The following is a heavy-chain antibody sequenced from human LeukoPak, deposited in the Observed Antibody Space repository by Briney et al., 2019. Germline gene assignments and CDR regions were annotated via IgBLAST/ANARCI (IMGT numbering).Heavy chain of an antibody. CDR1: GFTFSTYE. D-gene: IGHD3-22*01. V-gene: IGHV3-48*03. J-gene: IGHJ3*02. CDR3: ARHENGYDDAFDI. Sequence: PGGSLRLSCAASGFTFSTYEMNWVRQAPGKGLEWVSYISGSGSTIYYADSVKGRFTISRDNAKNSLYLQMNSLRAEDTAVYYCARHENGYDDAFDIWGQGTMVTVSS. CDR2: ISGSGSTI.